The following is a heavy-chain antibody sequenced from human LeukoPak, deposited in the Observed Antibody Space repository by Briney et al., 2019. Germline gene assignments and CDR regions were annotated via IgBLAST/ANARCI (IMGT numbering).Heavy chain of an antibody. V-gene: IGHV1-8*01. J-gene: IGHJ6*02. D-gene: IGHD4-11*01. Sequence: GASVKVSCKASGYTFTSYDINWVRQATGQGLEWMGWMNPNSGNTGYAQKFQGRVTMTRNTSISTAYMELSSLRSEDTAVYYCARGPYSNYFNFYYYYYGMDVWGQGTTVTVSS. CDR1: GYTFTSYD. CDR2: MNPNSGNT. CDR3: ARGPYSNYFNFYYYYYGMDV.